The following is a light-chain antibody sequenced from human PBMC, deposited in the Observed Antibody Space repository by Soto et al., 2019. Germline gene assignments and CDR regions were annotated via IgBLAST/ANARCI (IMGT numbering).Light chain of an antibody. CDR2: EVN. CDR3: CSYTGTTSPWV. J-gene: IGLJ3*02. V-gene: IGLV2-14*01. CDR1: SSDIGAYDY. Sequence: QSALTQPASVSGSPGESISIPCTGSSSDIGAYDYVSWYQHHPGRAPKVIIFEVNDRASGVSHRFSGSKSGNTASLTISGLQAEDVADYYCCSYTGTTSPWVFGGGTKVTVL.